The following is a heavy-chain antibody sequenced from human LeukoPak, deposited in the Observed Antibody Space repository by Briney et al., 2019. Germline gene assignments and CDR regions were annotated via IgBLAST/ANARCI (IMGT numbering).Heavy chain of an antibody. CDR2: INHSGST. J-gene: IGHJ4*02. V-gene: IGHV4-34*01. CDR3: ARGQGRIGRWLQLGYPFDY. Sequence: PSETLSLTCAVYGGSFSGYYWSWIRQPPGKGLEWIGEINHSGSTNYNPSLKSRVTISVDTSKNQFSLKLSSVTAADTAVYYCARGQGRIGRWLQLGYPFDYWGQGTLVTVSS. CDR1: GGSFSGYY. D-gene: IGHD5-24*01.